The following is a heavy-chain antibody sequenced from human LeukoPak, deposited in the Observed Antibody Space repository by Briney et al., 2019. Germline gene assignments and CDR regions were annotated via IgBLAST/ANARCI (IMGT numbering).Heavy chain of an antibody. CDR2: IKQDGSEK. CDR1: GFTFSNFW. CDR3: AKSLFL. Sequence: GGSLRLSCAASGFTFSNFWISWVRQAPGKGLEWVANIKQDGSEKNYVDSVKGRFTISRDNSKNTLYLQMNSLRAEDTAVYYCAKSLFLWGQGTLVTVSS. V-gene: IGHV3-7*01. J-gene: IGHJ4*02. D-gene: IGHD2/OR15-2a*01.